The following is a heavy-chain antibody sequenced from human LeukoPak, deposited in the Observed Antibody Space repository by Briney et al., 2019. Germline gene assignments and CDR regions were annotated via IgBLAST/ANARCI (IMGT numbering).Heavy chain of an antibody. CDR2: IWYDGSNK. Sequence: GGSLRLSCAASGFTFSSYGMHWVCQAPGKGLEWVAVIWYDGSNKYYADSVKGRFTISRDNSKNTLYLQMNSLRAEDTAVYYCAREAVAAREFDYWGQGTLVTVSS. D-gene: IGHD6-19*01. J-gene: IGHJ4*02. CDR3: AREAVAAREFDY. V-gene: IGHV3-33*01. CDR1: GFTFSSYG.